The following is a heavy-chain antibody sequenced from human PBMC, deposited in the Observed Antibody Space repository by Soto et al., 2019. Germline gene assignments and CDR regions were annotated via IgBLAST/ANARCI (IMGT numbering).Heavy chain of an antibody. Sequence: SVKVSCKASGGTFSSYAISWVRQAPGQGLEWMGGIIPIFGTANYAQKFQGRVTITADKSTSTAYMELSSLRSEDTAVYYCARSTYDFWSGYSLYYFDSWGQGTLVTVSS. CDR3: ARSTYDFWSGYSLYYFDS. V-gene: IGHV1-69*06. CDR2: IIPIFGTA. CDR1: GGTFSSYA. J-gene: IGHJ4*02. D-gene: IGHD3-3*01.